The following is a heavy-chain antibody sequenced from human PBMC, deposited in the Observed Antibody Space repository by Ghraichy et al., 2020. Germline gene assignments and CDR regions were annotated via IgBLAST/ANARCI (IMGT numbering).Heavy chain of an antibody. Sequence: GGSLRLSCAASGFTFSSYWMSWVRQAPGKGLEWVANIKQDGSEKYYVDSVKGRFTISRDNAKNSLYLQMNSLRAEDTAVYYCARRSILLYSGSYSFGFDYWGQGTLVTVSS. J-gene: IGHJ4*02. V-gene: IGHV3-7*01. D-gene: IGHD1-26*01. CDR3: ARRSILLYSGSYSFGFDY. CDR2: IKQDGSEK. CDR1: GFTFSSYW.